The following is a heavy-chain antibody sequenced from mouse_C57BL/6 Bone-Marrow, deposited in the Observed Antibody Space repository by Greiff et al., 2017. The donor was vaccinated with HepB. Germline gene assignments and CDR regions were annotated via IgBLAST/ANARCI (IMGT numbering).Heavy chain of an antibody. Sequence: DVKLVESGGDLVKPGGSLKLSCAASGFTFSSYGMSWVRQTPDKRLEWVATISSGGSYTYYPDSVKGRFTISRDNAKNTLYLQMSSLRSEDTALYYCARHHYYGSSYAMDYWGQGTSVTVSS. J-gene: IGHJ4*01. CDR3: ARHHYYGSSYAMDY. V-gene: IGHV5-6*02. CDR1: GFTFSSYG. D-gene: IGHD1-1*01. CDR2: ISSGGSYT.